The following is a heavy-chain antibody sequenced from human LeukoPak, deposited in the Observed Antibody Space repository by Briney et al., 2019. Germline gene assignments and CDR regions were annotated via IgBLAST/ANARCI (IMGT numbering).Heavy chain of an antibody. CDR3: ARIGGSGYTYGTFDY. J-gene: IGHJ4*02. CDR2: INSNSGGT. CDR1: GYTFTGYY. D-gene: IGHD5-18*01. Sequence: GASVKVSCKASGYTFTGYYMHWERQAPGQGLEWMGWINSNSGGTNYAQKFQGRVTMTRDTSISTTYMELSRLRSDDTAVYFCARIGGSGYTYGTFDYWGQGTPVTVSS. V-gene: IGHV1-2*02.